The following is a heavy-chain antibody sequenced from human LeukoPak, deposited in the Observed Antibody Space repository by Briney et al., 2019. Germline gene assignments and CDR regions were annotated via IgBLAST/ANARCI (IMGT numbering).Heavy chain of an antibody. CDR3: AKDGCSSTSCYVQNY. CDR1: GFTFSSYG. J-gene: IGHJ4*02. CDR2: ISYDGSNE. Sequence: GGSLRLSCAASGFTFSSYGMHWVRQAPGKGLEWVAVISYDGSNEYYADSVKGRFTISRDNSKNTLYLQMNSLRAEDTAVYYCAKDGCSSTSCYVQNYWGQGTLVTVSS. V-gene: IGHV3-30*18. D-gene: IGHD2-2*01.